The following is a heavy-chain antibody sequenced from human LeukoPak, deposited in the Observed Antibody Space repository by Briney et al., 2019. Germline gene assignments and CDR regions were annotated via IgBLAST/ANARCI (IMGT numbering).Heavy chain of an antibody. Sequence: GRSLRLSCAASGITFSSFGMHWARQAPGKGLEWLAIISYDGNNKYYADSVKGRFTISRDNSKNTVYLQMNSLRAEDTAVYYCAKDRYYYGSGTYLLDYWGQGTLVTVPS. CDR1: GITFSSFG. CDR2: ISYDGNNK. J-gene: IGHJ4*02. D-gene: IGHD3-10*01. V-gene: IGHV3-30*18. CDR3: AKDRYYYGSGTYLLDY.